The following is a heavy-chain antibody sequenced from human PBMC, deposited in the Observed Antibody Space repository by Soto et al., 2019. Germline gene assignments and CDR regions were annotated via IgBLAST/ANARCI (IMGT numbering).Heavy chain of an antibody. J-gene: IGHJ6*02. V-gene: IGHV3-21*01. CDR2: ISRTSNHI. Sequence: GGSLRLSCAASGFTFSNYTLNWVRQAPGKGLEWVSIISRTSNHIYYADSVKGRFTVSRGNAENSLYLQMNSLRAEDTAVYYCAKDRGRGSPVSGGMDVWGQGTTVTVSS. CDR1: GFTFSNYT. D-gene: IGHD3-10*01. CDR3: AKDRGRGSPVSGGMDV.